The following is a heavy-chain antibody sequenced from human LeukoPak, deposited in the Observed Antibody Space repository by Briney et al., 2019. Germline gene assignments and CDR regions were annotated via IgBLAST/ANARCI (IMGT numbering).Heavy chain of an antibody. D-gene: IGHD3-10*01. CDR2: ITHNEIT. CDR3: AREPFSMARESTRNAFDI. J-gene: IGHJ3*02. V-gene: IGHV3-74*03. CDR1: GFTFSTYW. Sequence: GGSLRLSCAASGFTFSTYWMHWVRQAPGKGLVWVSRITHNEITTYADFVKGRLTISRDNTGSSVNLRMNSLRAEDTAVYYCAREPFSMARESTRNAFDIWGQGTMVTVSS.